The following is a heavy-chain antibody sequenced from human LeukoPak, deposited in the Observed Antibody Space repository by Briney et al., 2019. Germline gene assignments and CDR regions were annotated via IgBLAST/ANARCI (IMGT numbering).Heavy chain of an antibody. V-gene: IGHV4-59*01. J-gene: IGHJ4*02. Sequence: SETLSLTCTVSGGSISNKYWSWIRQPPGKGLEWIGYIYYSGSTNYNPSLKSRVTILVDTSKNQFSLKLSSVTAADTAVYYCARAGWGYCSSTSCYFSYWGQGTLVTVSS. CDR2: IYYSGST. D-gene: IGHD2-2*01. CDR1: GGSISNKY. CDR3: ARAGWGYCSSTSCYFSY.